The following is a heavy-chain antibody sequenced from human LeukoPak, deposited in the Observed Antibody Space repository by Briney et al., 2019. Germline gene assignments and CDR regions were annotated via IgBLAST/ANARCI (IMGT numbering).Heavy chain of an antibody. CDR1: GFTFSIYS. CDR3: ARDPDYYDSSTY. V-gene: IGHV3-48*04. D-gene: IGHD3-22*01. Sequence: GGSLRLSCAASGFTFSIYSMNWVRQAPGKGLERVSYISSSSSTIYYADSVKGRFTITRDNAKNSLYLQMNSLRAEDTAVYYCARDPDYYDSSTYCGQRTLPTLSS. J-gene: IGHJ4*01. CDR2: ISSSSSTI.